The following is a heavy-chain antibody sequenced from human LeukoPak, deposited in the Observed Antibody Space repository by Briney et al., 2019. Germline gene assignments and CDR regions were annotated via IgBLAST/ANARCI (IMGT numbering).Heavy chain of an antibody. D-gene: IGHD6-19*01. CDR1: GGSISSYY. V-gene: IGHV4-59*01. J-gene: IGHJ6*02. Sequence: SETLSITCTVSGGSISSYYWSWIRQPPGNGLEWIGYIYYSGSTNYNPSLKSRVTISVDTSKNQFSLKLSSVTAADTAVHYCASSDVSGWLGGYYYYGMDVWGQGTTVTVSS. CDR2: IYYSGST. CDR3: ASSDVSGWLGGYYYYGMDV.